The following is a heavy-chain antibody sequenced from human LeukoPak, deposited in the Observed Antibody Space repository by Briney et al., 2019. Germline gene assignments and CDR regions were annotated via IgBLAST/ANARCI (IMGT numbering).Heavy chain of an antibody. CDR1: GGSISSYY. Sequence: SETLSLTCTVSGGSISSYYWSWIRQPPGKGLEWIGYIYYSGSTYYNPSLKSRVTISVDTSKNQFPLKLSSVTAADTAVYYCARAIVVVPAARGAFDIWGQGTMVTVSS. J-gene: IGHJ3*02. CDR3: ARAIVVVPAARGAFDI. CDR2: IYYSGST. D-gene: IGHD2-2*01. V-gene: IGHV4-59*08.